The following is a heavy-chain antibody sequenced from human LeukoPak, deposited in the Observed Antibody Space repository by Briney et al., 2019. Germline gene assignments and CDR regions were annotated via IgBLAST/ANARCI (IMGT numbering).Heavy chain of an antibody. CDR1: GFTFSSYA. CDR3: AKIGIGANMDY. J-gene: IGHJ4*02. V-gene: IGHV3-30-3*02. CDR2: ISYDGSNK. Sequence: GRSLRLSCAASGFTFSSYAMHWVRQAPGKGLEWVAGISYDGSNKYYADSVKGRFTISRDNSKNTLYLQMNSLRAEDTAVYYCAKIGIGANMDYWGQGTLVTVSS. D-gene: IGHD2/OR15-2a*01.